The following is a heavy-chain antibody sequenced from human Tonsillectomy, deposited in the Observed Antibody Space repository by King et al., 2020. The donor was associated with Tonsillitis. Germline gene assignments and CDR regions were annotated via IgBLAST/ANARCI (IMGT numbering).Heavy chain of an antibody. CDR1: GYSFTSYW. J-gene: IGHJ4*02. CDR3: ARQSTFSSSWYSFFDY. Sequence: QLVQSGAEVKKPGESLKISCKGSGYSFTSYWIGWVRQMPGKGLEWMGIIYPGDSDTRYSPSFQGQVTISADKSLSTAYLQWSSLKASDTAMYYCARQSTFSSSWYSFFDYWGQGTLVTVSS. V-gene: IGHV5-51*01. CDR2: IYPGDSDT. D-gene: IGHD6-13*01.